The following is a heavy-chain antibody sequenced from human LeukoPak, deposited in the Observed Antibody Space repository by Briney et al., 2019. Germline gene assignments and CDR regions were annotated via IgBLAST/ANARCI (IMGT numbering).Heavy chain of an antibody. CDR2: ISYDGSNK. V-gene: IGHV3-30-3*01. CDR3: SRGHSYGMDV. Sequence: PGGSLRLSCAASGFIFSGYAMHWVRQAPGKGLEWVEVISYDGSNKYYAESVKGRFTISRDNSKNTLFLQINSLRAEDTAVYYCSRGHSYGMDVWGQGTTVTVSS. J-gene: IGHJ6*02. CDR1: GFIFSGYA.